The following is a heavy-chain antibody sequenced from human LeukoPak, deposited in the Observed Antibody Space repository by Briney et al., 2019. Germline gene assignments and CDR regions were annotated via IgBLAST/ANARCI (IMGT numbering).Heavy chain of an antibody. V-gene: IGHV4-38-2*02. CDR2: IYHSGST. J-gene: IGHJ4*02. Sequence: PSETLSLTCTVSGYSISSGYYWGWIRQPPGKGLEWIGSIYHSGSTYYNPSLKSRVTISVDTSKNQFSLKLSSVTAADTAVYYCAREVRYSGYEVIDYWGQGTLVTVSS. CDR1: GYSISSGYY. D-gene: IGHD5-12*01. CDR3: AREVRYSGYEVIDY.